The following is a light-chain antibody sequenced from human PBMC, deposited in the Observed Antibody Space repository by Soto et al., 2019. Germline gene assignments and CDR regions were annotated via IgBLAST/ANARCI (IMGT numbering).Light chain of an antibody. V-gene: IGKV3-20*01. CDR1: QSVSSSY. J-gene: IGKJ2*01. CDR3: QEYGNSPPYT. CDR2: VAS. Sequence: EMVLTQSPGTLSLSPGERATLSCRASQSVSSSYLAWYQQKPGQAPRLLIYVASSRATGIPGRFSGSGSGTDFTLTISRLEAKGCPEYYGQEYGNSPPYTFGLETNLVIK.